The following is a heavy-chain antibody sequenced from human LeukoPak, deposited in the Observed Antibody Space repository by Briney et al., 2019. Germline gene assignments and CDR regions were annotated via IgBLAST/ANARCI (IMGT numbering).Heavy chain of an antibody. CDR3: AKGYYYDSGGYYQHFDH. J-gene: IGHJ4*02. D-gene: IGHD3-22*01. CDR1: GFTFSNFG. V-gene: IGHV3-30*18. CDR2: ISYDGSNQ. Sequence: GGSLRLSCAASGFTFSNFGIHWVRQAPGKGLEWVALISYDGSNQYYADSVKGRFTISRDNCKSTLYLQMNSLRPEDTAVYYCAKGYYYDSGGYYQHFDHWGQGTLVTVSS.